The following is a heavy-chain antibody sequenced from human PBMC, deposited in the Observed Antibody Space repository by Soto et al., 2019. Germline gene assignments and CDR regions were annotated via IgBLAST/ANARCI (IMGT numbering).Heavy chain of an antibody. V-gene: IGHV4-39*01. CDR3: GSSSEGDYYYGMDV. D-gene: IGHD6-13*01. Sequence: SETLSLTCTVSGGSISNSSYYWGWIRQPPGKGLEWIGSIYYSGSTYYNPSLKSRVTISVDTSKNQFSLKLSSVTAADTAVYYCGSSSEGDYYYGMDVWGQGTTVTVSS. J-gene: IGHJ6*02. CDR2: IYYSGST. CDR1: GGSISNSSYY.